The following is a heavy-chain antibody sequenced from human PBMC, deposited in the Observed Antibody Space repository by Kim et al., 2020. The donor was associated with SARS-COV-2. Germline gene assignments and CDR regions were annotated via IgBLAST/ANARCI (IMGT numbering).Heavy chain of an antibody. D-gene: IGHD1-1*01. V-gene: IGHV5-51*01. Sequence: SYSPSFQGQVTISADKSISTAYLQWSSLKASDTAMYYCARRGVPSDYADYWGQGTLVTVSS. CDR3: ARRGVPSDYADY. J-gene: IGHJ4*02.